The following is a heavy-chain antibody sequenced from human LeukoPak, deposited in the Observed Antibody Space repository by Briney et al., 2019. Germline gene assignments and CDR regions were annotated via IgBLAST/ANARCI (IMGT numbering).Heavy chain of an antibody. J-gene: IGHJ5*02. Sequence: SGGSLRLSCAASGFTFSSYGMHWVRQAPGKGLEWVAVIWYDGSNKYYADSVKGRFTISRDNSKNTLYLQMNSLRAEDTAVYYCARDPTSGYYGMIPWGQGTLVTVSS. D-gene: IGHD3-22*01. V-gene: IGHV3-33*01. CDR3: ARDPTSGYYGMIP. CDR1: GFTFSSYG. CDR2: IWYDGSNK.